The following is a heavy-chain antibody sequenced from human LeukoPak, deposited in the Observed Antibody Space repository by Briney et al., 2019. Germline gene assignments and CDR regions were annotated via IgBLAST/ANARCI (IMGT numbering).Heavy chain of an antibody. CDR1: GGSFSGYY. CDR3: ARGRGSYYYDSSGYFRFDP. CDR2: INHSGST. Sequence: SETLSLTCAVYGGSFSGYYWSWIRQPPGKGLEWIGEINHSGSTNYNPSLKSRVTISVDTSKNQFSLELSSVTAADTAVYYCARGRGSYYYDSSGYFRFDPWGQGTLVTVSS. D-gene: IGHD3-22*01. J-gene: IGHJ5*02. V-gene: IGHV4-34*01.